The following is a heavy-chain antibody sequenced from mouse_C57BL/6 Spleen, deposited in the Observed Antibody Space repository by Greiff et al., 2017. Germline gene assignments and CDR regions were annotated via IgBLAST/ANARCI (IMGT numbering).Heavy chain of an antibody. D-gene: IGHD2-2*01. CDR2: IRLKSDNYAK. CDR3: YGYDADPFMDY. V-gene: IGHV6-3*01. J-gene: IGHJ4*01. Sequence: EVKLEEPGGGLVQPGGSMKLSCVASGFTFSNYWMNWVRQSPEKGLEWVAQIRLKSDNYAKNYAESVKGRFTIPRDDSKCSVYLQMKNLRADETGIYYFYGYDADPFMDYWGQGTSVTVSS. CDR1: GFTFSNYW.